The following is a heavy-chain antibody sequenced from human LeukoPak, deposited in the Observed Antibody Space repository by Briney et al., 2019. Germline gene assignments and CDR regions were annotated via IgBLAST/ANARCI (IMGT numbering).Heavy chain of an antibody. Sequence: GGSLRLACAASGLTVSSNYMSRVRQAPGKGLEWVSVMYSGGSTYYEGSGKGGFTISRHNSKNTLYLQMNSLRAEDTAVYYCAREESGYGMDVWGQGTTVTVSS. V-gene: IGHV3-53*04. CDR2: MYSGGST. CDR3: AREESGYGMDV. J-gene: IGHJ6*02. CDR1: GLTVSSNY. D-gene: IGHD3-10*01.